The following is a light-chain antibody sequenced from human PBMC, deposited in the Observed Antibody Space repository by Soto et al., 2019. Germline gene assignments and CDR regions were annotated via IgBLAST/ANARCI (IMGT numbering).Light chain of an antibody. Sequence: EIVMPQSPATLSVSPGERATLSCRASQSVSSNLAWYQQKPGQAPRLLIYGASTRATGIPARFSGSGSGTEFTLTISSRLSEDVAVYYCQQSLTFGGGTTVEIK. V-gene: IGKV3-15*01. J-gene: IGKJ4*01. CDR2: GAS. CDR1: QSVSSN. CDR3: QQSLT.